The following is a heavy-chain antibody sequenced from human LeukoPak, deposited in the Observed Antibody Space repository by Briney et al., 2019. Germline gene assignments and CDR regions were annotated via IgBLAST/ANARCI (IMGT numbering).Heavy chain of an antibody. J-gene: IGHJ6*03. Sequence: PGGSLRLSCAASGFTFSSYWMSWVRQAPGKGLEWVANIKQDGSEKYYVDSVKGRFTISRDNAKNSLYLQMNSLGAEDTAVYYCAREAAGGLRGYYYYYYMDVWGKGTTVTVSS. CDR3: AREAAGGLRGYYYYYYMDV. V-gene: IGHV3-7*01. CDR1: GFTFSSYW. D-gene: IGHD6-13*01. CDR2: IKQDGSEK.